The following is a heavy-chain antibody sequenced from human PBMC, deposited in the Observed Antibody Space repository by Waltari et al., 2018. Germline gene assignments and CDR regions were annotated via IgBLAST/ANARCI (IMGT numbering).Heavy chain of an antibody. V-gene: IGHV4-39*07. CDR3: ARSSPPXXSGGSCYFYX. J-gene: IGHJ4*02. Sequence: QLXLQESGPGXVKPSXTLXLTCTVAGGPISSSSYYWGWIRQPPGKGLEWIGSSFSSGSTYYXPSLXSRVTISXDTSKNQFSLKLSSVTAXXTAVXYCARSSPPXXSGGSCYFYXXGQGTLVTVSS. D-gene: IGHD2-15*01. CDR1: GGPISSSSYY. CDR2: SFSSGST.